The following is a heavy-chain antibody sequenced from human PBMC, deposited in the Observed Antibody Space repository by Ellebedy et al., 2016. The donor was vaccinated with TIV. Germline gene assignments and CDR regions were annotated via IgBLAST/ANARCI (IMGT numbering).Heavy chain of an antibody. CDR3: ARRSRGPSYYFDY. CDR1: GFTFSDYY. Sequence: GESLKISCAASGFTFSDYYMSWIRQAPGKGLEWVSYITNTGHTIYYADSVKCRFTISRDNAKNSLSLQLSSLRAEDTDVYYCARRSRGPSYYFDYWGQGALVTVSS. D-gene: IGHD3-10*01. CDR2: ITNTGHTI. J-gene: IGHJ4*02. V-gene: IGHV3-11*04.